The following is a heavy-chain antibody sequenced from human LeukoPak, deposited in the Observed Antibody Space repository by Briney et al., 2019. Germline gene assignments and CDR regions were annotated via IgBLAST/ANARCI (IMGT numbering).Heavy chain of an antibody. J-gene: IGHJ2*01. V-gene: IGHV4-39*07. CDR2: INHSGST. CDR1: GGSISSSSYY. CDR3: ASFRGDYSDWYFDL. Sequence: PSETLSLTCTVSGGSISSSSYYWGWIRQPPGKGLEWIGEINHSGSTNYNPSLKSRVTISVDTSKNQFSLKLSSVTAADTAVYYCASFRGDYSDWYFDLWGRGTLVTVSS. D-gene: IGHD4-17*01.